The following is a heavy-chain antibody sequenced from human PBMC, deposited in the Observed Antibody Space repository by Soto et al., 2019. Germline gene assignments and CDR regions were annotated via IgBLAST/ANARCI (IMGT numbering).Heavy chain of an antibody. V-gene: IGHV4-34*01. D-gene: IGHD3-22*01. J-gene: IGHJ3*02. CDR1: GGSFSGYY. CDR3: ARGRKWLLRNDAFDI. Sequence: QVQLQQWGAGLLKPSETLSLTCAVYGGSFSGYYWSWIRQPPGKGLEWIGEINHSGSTNYNPSLKGRVTISVDTSKNQFSLKLSSVTAADTAVYYCARGRKWLLRNDAFDIWGQGTMVTVSS. CDR2: INHSGST.